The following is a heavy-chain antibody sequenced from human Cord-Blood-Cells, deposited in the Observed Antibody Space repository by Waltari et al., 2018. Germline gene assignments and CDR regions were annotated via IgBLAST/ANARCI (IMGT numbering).Heavy chain of an antibody. Sequence: QVQLQESGPGLVKPSETLSLTCTVSGGSISSYYWSWIRQPPGKGLEWIGYFYYSGSTNYNPSLKSRVTISVDTSKNQFSLKLSSVTAADTAVYYCARIEGYCSSTSCFDAFDIWGQGTMVTVSS. CDR3: ARIEGYCSSTSCFDAFDI. CDR1: GGSISSYY. CDR2: FYYSGST. V-gene: IGHV4-59*01. D-gene: IGHD2-2*01. J-gene: IGHJ3*02.